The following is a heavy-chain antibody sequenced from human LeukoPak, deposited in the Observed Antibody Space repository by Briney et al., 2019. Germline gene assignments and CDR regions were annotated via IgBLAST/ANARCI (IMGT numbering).Heavy chain of an antibody. CDR1: GFTFSSYG. CDR3: ARDSSGSFVYYYYYYMDV. J-gene: IGHJ6*03. CDR2: ISGSGGST. D-gene: IGHD1-26*01. Sequence: GGSLRLSCAASGFTFSSYGMSWVRQAPGKGLEWVSAISGSGGSTYYADSVKGRFTISRDNSKNTLYLQMNSLRAEDTAVYYCARDSSGSFVYYYYYYMDVWGKGTTVTVSS. V-gene: IGHV3-23*01.